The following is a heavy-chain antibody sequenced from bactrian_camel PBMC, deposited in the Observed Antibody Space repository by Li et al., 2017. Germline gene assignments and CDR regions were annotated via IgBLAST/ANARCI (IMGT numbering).Heavy chain of an antibody. J-gene: IGHJ4*01. V-gene: IGHV3S53*01. Sequence: HVQLVESGGGSVQAGGSLRLSCVASGYSVSKGYMAWFHQAPGKEREGVAAIDSTGSPTYAYSVKDRFTISKDNVKNTLYLQMNTLKPEDTALYYCATRTDCGWGSTASLLKVVYQIWGQGTQVTVS. CDR1: GYSVSKGY. CDR2: IDSTGSP. D-gene: IGHD5*01. CDR3: ATRTDCGWGSTASLLKVVYQI.